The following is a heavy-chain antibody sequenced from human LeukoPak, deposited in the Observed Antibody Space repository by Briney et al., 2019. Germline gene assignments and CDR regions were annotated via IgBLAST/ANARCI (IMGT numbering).Heavy chain of an antibody. CDR2: IYHSGST. J-gene: IGHJ4*02. CDR3: AIDPPAGTSPY. V-gene: IGHV4-59*04. Sequence: PSETLSLTCTVSGGSISSYYWSWIRQPPGKGLEWIGSIYHSGSTFYNPSLKNRVTISVDTSKNQFSLKLSSVTAADTAVYYCAIDPPAGTSPYWGQGTLVTVSS. D-gene: IGHD1-7*01. CDR1: GGSISSYY.